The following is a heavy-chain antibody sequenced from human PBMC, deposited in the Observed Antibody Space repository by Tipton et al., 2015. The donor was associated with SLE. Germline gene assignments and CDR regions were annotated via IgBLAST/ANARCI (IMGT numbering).Heavy chain of an antibody. Sequence: GLVKPSQTLSLTCTVSGGSISSGSYYWSWIRQPAGKGLEWIGRIYTSGSTNYNPSPKSRVTISVDTSKNQFSLKLSSVTAADTAVYYCARDADYSKVLDYWGQGTLVTVSS. D-gene: IGHD4-11*01. V-gene: IGHV4-61*02. CDR1: GGSISSGSYY. CDR3: ARDADYSKVLDY. J-gene: IGHJ4*02. CDR2: IYTSGST.